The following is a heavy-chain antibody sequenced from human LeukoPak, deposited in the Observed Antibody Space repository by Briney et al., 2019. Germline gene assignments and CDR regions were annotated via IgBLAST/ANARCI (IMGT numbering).Heavy chain of an antibody. Sequence: GGSLRLSCAASGFTFITYSMSWVRQAPGKGLEWVANIKQDGSEKYYVDSVKGRFTISRDNAKNSLYLQMNSLRVEDTAVYYCARALMTSTYWGQGTLVTVSS. D-gene: IGHD2-8*01. J-gene: IGHJ4*02. CDR2: IKQDGSEK. CDR3: ARALMTSTY. V-gene: IGHV3-7*01. CDR1: GFTFITYS.